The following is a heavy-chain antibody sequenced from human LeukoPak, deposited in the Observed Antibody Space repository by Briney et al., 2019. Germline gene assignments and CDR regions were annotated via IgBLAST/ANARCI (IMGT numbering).Heavy chain of an antibody. CDR3: ARDRMDY. CDR2: LSGSGITT. CDR1: GFTFSNSA. J-gene: IGHJ4*02. D-gene: IGHD2-8*01. V-gene: IGHV3-23*01. Sequence: TGGSLRLSCAASGFTFSNSAMSWVRQAPGKGLEWVSTLSGSGITTYYADSVKGRFTISRDNSKSTLYLQMNSLRAEDTAVYYCARDRMDYWGQGTLVTVSS.